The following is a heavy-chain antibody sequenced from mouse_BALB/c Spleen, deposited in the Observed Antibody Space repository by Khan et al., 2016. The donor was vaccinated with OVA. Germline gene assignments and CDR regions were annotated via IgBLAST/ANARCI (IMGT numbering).Heavy chain of an antibody. CDR3: ARDSNFDY. Sequence: EVQLVESGGGLVQPGGSRKLSCAASGFTFSRFGMHWVRQAPEKGLEWVAYISSGSSTIYYADTVKGRFTISRDNPKNTLFLQMNSLRAEDTAMYDCARDSNFDYWGQGTTLTVSS. J-gene: IGHJ2*01. CDR2: ISSGSSTI. CDR1: GFTFSRFG. V-gene: IGHV5-17*02.